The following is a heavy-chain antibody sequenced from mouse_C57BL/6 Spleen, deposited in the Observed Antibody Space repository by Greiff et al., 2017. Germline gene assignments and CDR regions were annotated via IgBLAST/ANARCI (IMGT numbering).Heavy chain of an antibody. Sequence: EVQLQQSGAELVRPGASVKLSCTASDFNIQAYYMHWVQQRPEQGLEWIGRIDPEDGGTEYAPKFQGKATMTADTSSNTAYLQLSSRTAEDTVVYCCTSALGGFAYWGQGTLVTVSA. D-gene: IGHD3-2*02. V-gene: IGHV14-1*01. J-gene: IGHJ3*01. CDR3: TSALGGFAY. CDR1: DFNIQAYY. CDR2: IDPEDGGT.